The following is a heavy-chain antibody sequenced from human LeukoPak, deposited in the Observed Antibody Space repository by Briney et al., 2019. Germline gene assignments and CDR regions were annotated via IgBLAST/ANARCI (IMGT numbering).Heavy chain of an antibody. CDR2: INGGGRTI. V-gene: IGHV3-48*04. Sequence: GGSLRLSCAASGFTFRSYSMNWVRQAPGKGLEWVAYINGGGRTIFYGDSVKGRFTISRDNAKNSLYLQMNSLRAEDTAVYYCARSRFYFDYWGQGTLVTVSS. J-gene: IGHJ4*02. CDR1: GFTFRSYS. CDR3: ARSRFYFDY.